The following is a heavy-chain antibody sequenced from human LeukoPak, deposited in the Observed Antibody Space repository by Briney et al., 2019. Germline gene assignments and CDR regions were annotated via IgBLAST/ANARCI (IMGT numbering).Heavy chain of an antibody. CDR3: ARSIQLDPWGAFDI. CDR2: IYPGGTT. CDR1: GITVSNNH. Sequence: PGGSLRLSCAASGITVSNNHIAWVRQAPGKGLEWVSVIYPGGTTYYPDSVKGRFTFSRDNSKNTLYLQMTSLRAEDTAVYYCARSIQLDPWGAFDIWGQGTMVTVSS. D-gene: IGHD1-1*01. V-gene: IGHV3-53*01. J-gene: IGHJ3*02.